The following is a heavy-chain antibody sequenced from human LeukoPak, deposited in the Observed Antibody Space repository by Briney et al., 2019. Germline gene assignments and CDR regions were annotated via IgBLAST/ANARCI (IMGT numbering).Heavy chain of an antibody. CDR3: ARDSAFRGVGDYHYYYMDV. J-gene: IGHJ6*03. Sequence: SVKVSCKASGGTFSSYAISWVRQAPGQGLEWMGRIIPILGIANYAQKFQGRVTITADKSTSTAYMELSSLRSEDTAVYYCARDSAFRGVGDYHYYYMDVWGKGTTVTVSS. V-gene: IGHV1-69*04. CDR1: GGTFSSYA. CDR2: IIPILGIA. D-gene: IGHD1-26*01.